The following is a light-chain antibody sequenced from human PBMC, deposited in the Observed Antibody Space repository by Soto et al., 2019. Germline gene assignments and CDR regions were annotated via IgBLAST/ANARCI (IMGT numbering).Light chain of an antibody. CDR1: QSVQSN. J-gene: IGKJ4*01. Sequence: EIVLTQSPATLSVSPGERFILSCRASQSVQSNLAWYQQKPGQAPRLLIYDASTRATGIPARFSGSGSGTEFTLTISSLQSEDFAVYYCQQYNNWLTFGGGTTVDIK. CDR3: QQYNNWLT. V-gene: IGKV3-15*01. CDR2: DAS.